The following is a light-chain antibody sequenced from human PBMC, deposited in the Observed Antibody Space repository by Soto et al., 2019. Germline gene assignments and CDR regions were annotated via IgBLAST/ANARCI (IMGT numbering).Light chain of an antibody. CDR1: QSLLHSNGYNY. V-gene: IGKV2-28*01. CDR2: LVS. CDR3: MQALQTPWT. Sequence: DIVMTQSPLSLPVTPGDPASISCRSSQSLLHSNGYNYLDWYLQKPGQSPQLLIYLVSVRASGVPDRFSGSGSGTDFTLRISRVEAEDVGVYYCMQALQTPWTFGQGTKVDIK. J-gene: IGKJ1*01.